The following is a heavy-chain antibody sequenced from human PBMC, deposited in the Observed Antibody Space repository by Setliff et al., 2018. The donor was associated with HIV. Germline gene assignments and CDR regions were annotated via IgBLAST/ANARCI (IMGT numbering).Heavy chain of an antibody. CDR1: GYIFTGYY. CDR2: INPNNGDT. V-gene: IGHV1-2*06. D-gene: IGHD6-19*01. CDR3: ARDRWVWVGSDSGYYYYFMDV. J-gene: IGHJ6*03. Sequence: ASVKVSCKASGYIFTGYYIHWVRQAPGQGLEWMGRINPNNGDTNSAQKFQGRVTMTRDTSISTAYMELSRLRSDDTAVYYCARDRWVWVGSDSGYYYYFMDVWGKGTTVTVSS.